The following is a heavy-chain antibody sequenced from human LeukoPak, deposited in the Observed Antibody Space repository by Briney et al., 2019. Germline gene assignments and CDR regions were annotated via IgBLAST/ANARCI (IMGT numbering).Heavy chain of an antibody. V-gene: IGHV3-33*01. Sequence: SGRSLRLSCAASGFTFSSYGMHWVRQAPGKGLEWVAVIWYDGSNKYYADSVKGRFTISRDNSKNTLYLQMNSLRAEDTAVYYCARGEMATNWLSDYWGQGTLVTVSS. CDR3: ARGEMATNWLSDY. D-gene: IGHD5-24*01. CDR1: GFTFSSYG. CDR2: IWYDGSNK. J-gene: IGHJ4*02.